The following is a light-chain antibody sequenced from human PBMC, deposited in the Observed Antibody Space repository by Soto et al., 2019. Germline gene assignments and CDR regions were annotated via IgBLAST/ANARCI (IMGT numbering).Light chain of an antibody. CDR3: QQYYSTPQT. J-gene: IGKJ1*01. V-gene: IGKV4-1*01. CDR1: QSVLYXSNNKNY. CDR2: WAS. Sequence: DIVMTQSPDSLAVSLGEXATIXCKXSQSVLYXSNNKNYLAWYQQKPGQPPKLLIYWASTRESGVPDRFSGSGSGTDFTLTISSLQAEDVAVYYCQQYYSTPQTFGQGTKVEIK.